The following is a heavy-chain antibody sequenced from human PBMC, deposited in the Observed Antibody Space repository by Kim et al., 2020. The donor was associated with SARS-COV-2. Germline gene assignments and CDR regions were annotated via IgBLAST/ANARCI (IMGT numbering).Heavy chain of an antibody. CDR3: ARDFFGLGVKVSGTAAAAGKAWDDP. J-gene: IGHJ5*02. CDR1: GYTFTSYG. D-gene: IGHD6-13*01. V-gene: IGHV1-18*01. Sequence: ASVKVSCKASGYTFTSYGISWVRQAPGQGLEWMGWISAYNGNTNYAQKLQGRVTMTTDTSTSTAYMELRSLRSDDTAVYYCARDFFGLGVKVSGTAAAAGKAWDDPWGQGTLVTVSS. CDR2: ISAYNGNT.